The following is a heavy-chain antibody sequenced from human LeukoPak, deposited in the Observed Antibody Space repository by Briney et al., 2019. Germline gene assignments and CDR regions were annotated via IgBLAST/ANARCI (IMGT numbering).Heavy chain of an antibody. Sequence: PGGSLRLSCAASGFTFDDFGMGWVRQVPGKGLEWVSGINWNGGRTGYADSVKGRFTISRDNAKKSLYLQMSSLRAEDTALYYCARKWLSNAFDIWGQGTMVTVSS. CDR1: GFTFDDFG. J-gene: IGHJ3*02. V-gene: IGHV3-20*04. CDR2: INWNGGRT. D-gene: IGHD5-12*01. CDR3: ARKWLSNAFDI.